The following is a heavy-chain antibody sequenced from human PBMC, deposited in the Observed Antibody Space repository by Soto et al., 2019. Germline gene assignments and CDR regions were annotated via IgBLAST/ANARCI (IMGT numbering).Heavy chain of an antibody. CDR1: GFTFSSYP. D-gene: IGHD6-19*01. CDR3: AKDSESSGWSPFDY. CDR2: ISGSGGST. V-gene: IGHV3-23*01. J-gene: IGHJ4*02. Sequence: EVQLLESGGGLVQPGGSLRLSCAVSGFTFSSYPMSWVRQAQGKGLEWVSAISGSGGSTYYADSVKGRFTISRDNSKNTLYLQMNSLRVEDTAVYYCAKDSESSGWSPFDYWGQGTLVTVSS.